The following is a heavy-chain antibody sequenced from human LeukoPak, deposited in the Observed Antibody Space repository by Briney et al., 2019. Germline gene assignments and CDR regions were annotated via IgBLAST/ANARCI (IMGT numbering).Heavy chain of an antibody. D-gene: IGHD1-20*01. CDR1: GFTFSDYY. Sequence: PGGSLRLSCAASGFTFSDYYMSWIRRAPGKGVEWGSYISSSSSYRNYAESVKGGVTISRDKAKNSLYLQMNSLRAEDTAVYYCARGNSITGTTPLDYFDYWGQGTLVTVSS. V-gene: IGHV3-11*05. CDR3: ARGNSITGTTPLDYFDY. J-gene: IGHJ4*02. CDR2: ISSSSSYR.